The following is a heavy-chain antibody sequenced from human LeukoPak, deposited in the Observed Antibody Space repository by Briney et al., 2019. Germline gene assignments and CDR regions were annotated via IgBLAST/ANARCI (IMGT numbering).Heavy chain of an antibody. CDR1: GFSFSDHY. J-gene: IGHJ4*02. Sequence: PGGSLRLSCAASGFSFSDHYMTWIRQAPGKGLELVAYIRGSGTVTNYRDSVKGRFTISRDDSKNSLYLQMNSLRVEDTAIYYCSNEPRLLALWGQGTLVTVSS. V-gene: IGHV3-11*01. CDR3: SNEPRLLAL. D-gene: IGHD1-14*01. CDR2: IRGSGTVT.